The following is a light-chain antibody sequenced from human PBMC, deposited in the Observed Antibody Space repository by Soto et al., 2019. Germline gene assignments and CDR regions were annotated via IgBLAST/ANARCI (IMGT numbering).Light chain of an antibody. CDR2: AAS. J-gene: IGKJ1*01. CDR1: QTIDTN. V-gene: IGKV3-15*01. CDR3: QQYNNRPPWT. Sequence: EIVMTQSLGTLSVSPGERATLSCRASQTIDTNLAWYQQKPGQAPRLLIFAASTRATGIPARFSGSGSGTEFSLTITSLQSEDFALYYCQQYNNRPPWTFGQGTKVEVK.